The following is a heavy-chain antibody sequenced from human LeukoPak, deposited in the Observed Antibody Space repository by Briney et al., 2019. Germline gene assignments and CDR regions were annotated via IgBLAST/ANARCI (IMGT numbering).Heavy chain of an antibody. V-gene: IGHV2-5*02. Sequence: SGPTLVKPTQTLTLTCTFSGFSLSTRGVSVGWIRQPPGKALEWLALIYWDDDKRYRPSLKSRLTVTKDTSKNQVVLTMTNMDPVDTATYFCAHRPVHRITGTRDAFDIWGQGTMVTVSS. J-gene: IGHJ3*02. CDR3: AHRPVHRITGTRDAFDI. CDR1: GFSLSTRGVS. D-gene: IGHD1-20*01. CDR2: IYWDDDK.